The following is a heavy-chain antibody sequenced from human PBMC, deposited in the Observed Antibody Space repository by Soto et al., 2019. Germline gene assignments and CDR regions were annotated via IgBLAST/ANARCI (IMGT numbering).Heavy chain of an antibody. V-gene: IGHV3-21*01. D-gene: IGHD5-12*01. CDR3: ARPTGYSGYDSNY. CDR2: ISSSSTYI. Sequence: PGGSLILSCAASGFTFSSYYMNWVRQAPGKGLEWVSSISSSSTYIYYADSVKGRLTISRDNAWDSLYLQMNSLRAEDTAVYYCARPTGYSGYDSNYWGQGALVTVSS. J-gene: IGHJ4*02. CDR1: GFTFSSYY.